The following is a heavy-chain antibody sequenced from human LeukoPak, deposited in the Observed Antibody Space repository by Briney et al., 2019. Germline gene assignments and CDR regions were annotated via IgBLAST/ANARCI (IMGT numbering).Heavy chain of an antibody. CDR1: GYTLTELS. J-gene: IGHJ4*02. Sequence: ASVKVSCKVSGYTLTELSMHWVRQAPGKGLEWMGSFDPEDGETIYAQKFQGRVTMTEDTSTDTAYMELSSLRSEDTAVYHCATDRPYYYYGSVPLDYWGQGPLVTVSS. CDR2: FDPEDGET. D-gene: IGHD3-10*01. CDR3: ATDRPYYYYGSVPLDY. V-gene: IGHV1-24*01.